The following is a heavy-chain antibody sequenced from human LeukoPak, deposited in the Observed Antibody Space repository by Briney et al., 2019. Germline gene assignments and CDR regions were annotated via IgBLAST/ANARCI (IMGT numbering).Heavy chain of an antibody. CDR3: ARGAGRQQLVKGFDY. D-gene: IGHD6-13*01. V-gene: IGHV3-21*01. CDR1: GFTFSSYS. J-gene: IGHJ4*02. Sequence: GGSLRLSCAAPGFTFSSYSMNWVRQAPGKGLEWVSSISSSSSYIYYADSVKGRFTISRDNAKNSLYLQMNSLRAEDTAVYYCARGAGRQQLVKGFDYWGQGTLVTVPS. CDR2: ISSSSSYI.